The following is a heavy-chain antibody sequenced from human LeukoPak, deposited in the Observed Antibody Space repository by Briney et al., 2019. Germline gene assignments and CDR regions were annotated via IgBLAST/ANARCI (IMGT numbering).Heavy chain of an antibody. J-gene: IGHJ5*02. Sequence: SQTLSLTCTVSGGSISSGDYYWSWIRQPPGKGLEWSGYIYYSGSTYYNPSLKSRVTISVDTSKNQFSLKLSSVTAADTAVYYCARRADAMTTRWFDPWGQGTLVTVSS. CDR2: IYYSGST. V-gene: IGHV4-30-4*01. CDR3: ARRADAMTTRWFDP. D-gene: IGHD4-17*01. CDR1: GGSISSGDYY.